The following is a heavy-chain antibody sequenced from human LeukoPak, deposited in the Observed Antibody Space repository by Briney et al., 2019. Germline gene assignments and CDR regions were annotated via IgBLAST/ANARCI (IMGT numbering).Heavy chain of an antibody. CDR3: TTVTMVRDYDY. Sequence: KAGGSLRLSCAASGFPFSDDWMSWVRQAPGKGLEWVGRIKKKGDGGTTDYAAPVKGRFTISRDDPKNMLYLEMNNLKIEDTAVYYCTTVTMVRDYDYWGQGTLVTVSS. J-gene: IGHJ4*02. CDR2: IKKKGDGGTT. D-gene: IGHD3-10*01. CDR1: GFPFSDDW. V-gene: IGHV3-15*01.